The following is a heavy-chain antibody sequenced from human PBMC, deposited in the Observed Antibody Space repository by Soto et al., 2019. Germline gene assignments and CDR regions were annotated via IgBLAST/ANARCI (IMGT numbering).Heavy chain of an antibody. CDR3: AREYVLRYFDPTVRAFDI. V-gene: IGHV1-46*03. CDR1: GYTFTSYY. D-gene: IGHD3-9*01. CDR2: INPSGGST. J-gene: IGHJ3*02. Sequence: ASVKVSCKASGYTFTSYYMHWVRQAPGQGLEWMGIINPSGGSTSYAQKFQGRVTMTRDTSTSTVYMELSSLRSEDTAVYYCAREYVLRYFDPTVRAFDIWGQGTMVTVSS.